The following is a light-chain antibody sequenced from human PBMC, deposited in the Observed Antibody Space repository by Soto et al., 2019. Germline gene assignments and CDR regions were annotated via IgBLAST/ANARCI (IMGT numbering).Light chain of an antibody. CDR3: QQYGSSPRT. J-gene: IGKJ1*01. CDR1: QSVTSSY. Sequence: EIVLTQSPGTLSLSPGERATLSCRASQSVTSSYLAWYQQKPGQAPRLLIYDASSRATGIPDRFSGRGSGTDFTLTISRLEPEDFAVYYCQQYGSSPRTFGQGTKV. CDR2: DAS. V-gene: IGKV3-20*01.